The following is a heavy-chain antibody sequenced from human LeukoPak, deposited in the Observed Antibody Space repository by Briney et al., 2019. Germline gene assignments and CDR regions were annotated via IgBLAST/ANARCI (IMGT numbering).Heavy chain of an antibody. V-gene: IGHV3-74*03. Sequence: SGGSLRLSCAASGFTFSSYFMHWVRQAPGKGPVWVSRVSNDGTYTEYADSVKGRFTISRDNAKDTLYLQVNSLRAEDTAVYYCAITVDCRATTDCYSYFHHWGQGTLVTVSS. J-gene: IGHJ1*01. CDR2: VSNDGTYT. D-gene: IGHD2-21*02. CDR1: GFTFSSYF. CDR3: AITVDCRATTDCYSYFHH.